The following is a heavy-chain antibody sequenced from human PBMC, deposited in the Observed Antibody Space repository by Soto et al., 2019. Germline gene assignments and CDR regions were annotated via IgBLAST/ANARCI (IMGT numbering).Heavy chain of an antibody. CDR1: VASITGSSY. V-gene: IGHV4-4*07. D-gene: IGHD2-8*02. Sequence: PSETLSLTCTFSVASITGSSYWSWIRQPAGKGLEWIGRFSLSGTTNYNPSLRSRVTMSADVSKNQFSLRLTSVTAADTALYYCARGMTQTGAPDWYYFDSLGQGTPVTVSS. CDR2: FSLSGTT. CDR3: ARGMTQTGAPDWYYFDS. J-gene: IGHJ4*02.